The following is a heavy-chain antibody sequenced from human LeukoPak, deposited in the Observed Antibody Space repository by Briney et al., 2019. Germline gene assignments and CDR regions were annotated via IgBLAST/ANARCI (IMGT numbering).Heavy chain of an antibody. CDR3: ARGSLSSGSYLNY. V-gene: IGHV3-7*01. D-gene: IGHD1-26*01. Sequence: GGSLRLSCAVSGFTFSTYWMSWVRQAPGKGLEWVANIKQDGSEKYYVDSVKGRFTISRDNAKNSLYLQMNSLRVEDTAVYYCARGSLSSGSYLNYWVQGTLVTVSS. CDR2: IKQDGSEK. J-gene: IGHJ4*02. CDR1: GFTFSTYW.